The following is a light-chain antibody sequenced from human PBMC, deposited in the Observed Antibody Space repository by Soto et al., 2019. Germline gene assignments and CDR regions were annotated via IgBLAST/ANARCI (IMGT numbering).Light chain of an antibody. CDR1: QSVSSSN. CDR3: QQYNNWPYT. V-gene: IGKV3-15*01. CDR2: GST. J-gene: IGKJ2*01. Sequence: EIVLTQSPGTLSLSPGERATLSCRASQSVSSSNLAWYQQRPGQAPRLLIYGSTTRATGIPGRFSGSGSGTEFTLTISSLQSEDFAIYYCQQYNNWPYTFGQGTKLEIK.